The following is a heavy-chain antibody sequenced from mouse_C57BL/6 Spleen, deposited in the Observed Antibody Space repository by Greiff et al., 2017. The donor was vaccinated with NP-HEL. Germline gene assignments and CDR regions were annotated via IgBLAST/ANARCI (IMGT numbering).Heavy chain of an antibody. J-gene: IGHJ4*01. CDR3: ARWDYYGSSSYAMDY. V-gene: IGHV1-64*01. CDR1: GYTFTSYW. Sequence: VQLQQSGAELVKPGASVKLSCKASGYTFTSYWMHWVKQRPGQGLEWIGMIHPNSGSTNYNEKFKSKATLTVDKSSSIAYMQLSSLTSEDSAVYYCARWDYYGSSSYAMDYWGQGTSVTVSS. CDR2: IHPNSGST. D-gene: IGHD1-1*01.